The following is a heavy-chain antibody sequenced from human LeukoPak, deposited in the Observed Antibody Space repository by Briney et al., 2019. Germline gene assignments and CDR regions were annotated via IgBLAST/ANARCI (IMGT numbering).Heavy chain of an antibody. V-gene: IGHV4-59*12. D-gene: IGHD5-12*01. CDR3: AEVVASY. CDR2: IYYSGST. Sequence: TPSETLSLTCTVSGGSISSYYWSWIRQPPGKGLEWIGYIYYSGSTNYNPSLKSRVTISVDRSKDQFSLKLSSVTAADTAVYYCAEVVASYWGQGTLVTVSS. J-gene: IGHJ4*02. CDR1: GGSISSYY.